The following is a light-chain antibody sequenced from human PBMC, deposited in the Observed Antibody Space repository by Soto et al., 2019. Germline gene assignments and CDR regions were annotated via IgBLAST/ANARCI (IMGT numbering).Light chain of an antibody. Sequence: EIVMTQSPATLSVSPGERATLSCRASQNVRSNLAWYQQKPGQAPRLLIYGASTRATGIPARISGRGSGTEFILTINSLQSEDFAVYYCQPYNNWPLTFGGGTKVDIK. CDR1: QNVRSN. J-gene: IGKJ4*01. V-gene: IGKV3-15*01. CDR3: QPYNNWPLT. CDR2: GAS.